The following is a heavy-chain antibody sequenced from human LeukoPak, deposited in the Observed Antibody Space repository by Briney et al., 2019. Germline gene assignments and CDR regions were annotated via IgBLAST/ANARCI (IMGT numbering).Heavy chain of an antibody. D-gene: IGHD2-15*01. V-gene: IGHV4-39*01. CDR2: SYYSGST. Sequence: PSETLSLTCTVSGGSISSSRYYWGWIRQPPGKGLEWIGSSYYSGSTYYNPSLKSRVTISVDTSKNQFSLKLSSVTAADTAVYYCARQSPGSGRFDYWGHGTLVTVSS. CDR3: ARQSPGSGRFDY. J-gene: IGHJ4*01. CDR1: GGSISSSRYY.